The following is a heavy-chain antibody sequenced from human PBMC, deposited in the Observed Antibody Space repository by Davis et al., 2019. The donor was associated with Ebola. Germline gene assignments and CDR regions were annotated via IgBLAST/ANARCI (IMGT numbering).Heavy chain of an antibody. D-gene: IGHD6-19*01. CDR2: INHSGST. J-gene: IGHJ4*02. CDR1: GGSISSSSYY. V-gene: IGHV4-39*07. Sequence: PSETLSLTCTVSGGSISSSSYYWGWIRQPPGKGLEWIGEINHSGSTNYNPSLKSRVTISVDTSKNQFSLKLSSVTAADTAVYYCAREAVAGIDYWGQGTLVTVSS. CDR3: AREAVAGIDY.